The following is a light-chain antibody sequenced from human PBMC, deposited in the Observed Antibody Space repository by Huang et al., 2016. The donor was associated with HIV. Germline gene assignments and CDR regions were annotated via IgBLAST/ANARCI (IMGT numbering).Light chain of an antibody. CDR2: EVS. V-gene: IGKV2-29*02. Sequence: EIVMTQAPLFLSVTLGQPASISCNSSQSLLYSDGKTYLYWYVQKSAQSPQLLMYEVSNRFSGVSNRFSGSGSGTDFTLTISRVEADDVGVYYCMQGIHRRTFGQGTKVEIK. J-gene: IGKJ1*01. CDR3: MQGIHRRT. CDR1: QSLLYSDGKTY.